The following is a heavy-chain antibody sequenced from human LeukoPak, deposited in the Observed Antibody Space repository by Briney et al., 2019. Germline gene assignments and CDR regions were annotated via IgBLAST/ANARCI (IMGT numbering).Heavy chain of an antibody. V-gene: IGHV5-51*01. Sequence: GESLKISCKGSGYSFTSYWIGWVRQMPGKGLEWMGIIYPGDSDTRYSPSFRGQVTISADKSISTAYLQWSSLKASDTAMYYCARQLRKYSHMSDYWGQGTLVTVSS. CDR3: ARQLRKYSHMSDY. J-gene: IGHJ4*02. D-gene: IGHD6-6*01. CDR2: IYPGDSDT. CDR1: GYSFTSYW.